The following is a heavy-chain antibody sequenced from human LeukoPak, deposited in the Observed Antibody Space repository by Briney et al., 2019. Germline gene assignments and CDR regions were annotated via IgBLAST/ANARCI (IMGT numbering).Heavy chain of an antibody. CDR1: GGSISSYY. V-gene: IGHV4-59*01. D-gene: IGHD3-22*01. CDR2: IYYSGST. CDR3: ARIGGGYYDSSGYSVH. J-gene: IGHJ1*01. Sequence: PSETLSLTCTVSGGSISSYYWSWIRQPPGKGLEWIGYIYYSGSTNYNPSLKSRVTISVDTSKNQFSLKLSSVTAADTAVYYCARIGGGYYDSSGYSVHWGQGTLVTVSS.